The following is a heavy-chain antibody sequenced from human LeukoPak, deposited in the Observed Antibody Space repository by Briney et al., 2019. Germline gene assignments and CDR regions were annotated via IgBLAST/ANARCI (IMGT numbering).Heavy chain of an antibody. Sequence: GGSLRLSCAASGFTFSSYEMNWVRRAPGKGLEWVSYISTSGSTIYHADSVKGRFTISRDNAKNSLFLQMNSLGAEDTAVYYCARRGYYDSSGYLFDYWGQGTLVTVSS. CDR1: GFTFSSYE. D-gene: IGHD3-22*01. V-gene: IGHV3-48*03. J-gene: IGHJ4*02. CDR2: ISTSGSTI. CDR3: ARRGYYDSSGYLFDY.